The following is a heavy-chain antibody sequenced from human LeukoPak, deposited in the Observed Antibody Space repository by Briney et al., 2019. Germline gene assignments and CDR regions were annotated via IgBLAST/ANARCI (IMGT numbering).Heavy chain of an antibody. CDR3: ARDKTNWFDP. CDR2: IYCSGST. V-gene: IGHV4-61*01. J-gene: IGHJ5*02. CDR1: GGSVSSGSYY. Sequence: SETLSLTCTVSGGSVSSGSYYWSWIRQPPGKGLEWIGYIYCSGSTNYNPSLKSRVTISVDTSKNQFSLKLSSVTAADTAVYYCARDKTNWFDPWGQGTLVTVSS.